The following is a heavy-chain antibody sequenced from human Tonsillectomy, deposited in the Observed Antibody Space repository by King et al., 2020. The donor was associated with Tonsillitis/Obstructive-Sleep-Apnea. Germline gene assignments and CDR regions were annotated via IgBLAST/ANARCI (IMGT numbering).Heavy chain of an antibody. J-gene: IGHJ6*03. V-gene: IGHV1-2*06. CDR2: INPNSGGT. D-gene: IGHD2/OR15-2a*01. Sequence: QLVQSGAEVKKPGASVKVSCKASGYTFTGYYMHWVRQAPGQGLEWMGRINPNSGGTNYAQKFQGRVTMTRDTSISTAYMELSRLRSDDTAVYYCARTIFYLSSEPPYYCYYLDVGGKGTTVTVSS. CDR3: ARTIFYLSSEPPYYCYYLDV. CDR1: GYTFTGYY.